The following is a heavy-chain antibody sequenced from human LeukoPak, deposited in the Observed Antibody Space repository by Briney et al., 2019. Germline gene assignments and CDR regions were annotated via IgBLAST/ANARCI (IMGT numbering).Heavy chain of an antibody. Sequence: PGGSLRLSCAASGFTFDDYAMHWVRQAPGKGLEWVSSISSSSSYIYYADSVKGRFTISRDNAKNSLYLQMNGLRAEDTAVYYCARDGRGDWDFDYWGQGTLVTVSS. J-gene: IGHJ4*02. CDR1: GFTFDDYA. D-gene: IGHD1-1*01. CDR2: ISSSSSYI. CDR3: ARDGRGDWDFDY. V-gene: IGHV3-21*01.